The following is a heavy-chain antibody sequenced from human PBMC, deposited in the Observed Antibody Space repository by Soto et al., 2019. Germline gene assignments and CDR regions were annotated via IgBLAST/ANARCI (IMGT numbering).Heavy chain of an antibody. CDR1: GGTFSSYT. CDR2: IIPIFGTA. V-gene: IGHV1-69*13. J-gene: IGHJ4*02. D-gene: IGHD3-22*01. CDR3: ARDQIGNREYYYDSSGFDY. Sequence: GASVKVSCKASGGTFSSYTISWVRQAPGQGLEWMGGIIPIFGTANYAQKFQGRVTITADESTSTAYMELSSLRSEDTAVYYCARDQIGNREYYYDSSGFDYWGQGTLVTVSS.